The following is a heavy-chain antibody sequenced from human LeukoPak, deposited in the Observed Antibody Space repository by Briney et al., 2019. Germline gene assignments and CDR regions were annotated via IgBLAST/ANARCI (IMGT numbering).Heavy chain of an antibody. CDR2: INHSGST. CDR3: ARTVSLRFFYYYGMDV. J-gene: IGHJ6*02. D-gene: IGHD5/OR15-5a*01. Sequence: SETLSLTCAVYGGSFSGYYWSWIRQPPGKGLEWIGEINHSGSTNYNPSLKSRVTISVDTSKNQFSLKLSSVTAADTAVYYCARTVSLRFFYYYGMDVWGQGTTVTVFS. CDR1: GGSFSGYY. V-gene: IGHV4-34*01.